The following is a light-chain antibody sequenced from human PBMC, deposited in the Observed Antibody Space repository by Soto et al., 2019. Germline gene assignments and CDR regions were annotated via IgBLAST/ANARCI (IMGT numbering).Light chain of an antibody. CDR2: ASS. V-gene: IGKV3-20*01. CDR1: QIISSAY. Sequence: EIVLTQSPGTLSLSPGDRATLSCRASQIISSAYLAWYQQRPGQAPRLLIYASSSRATGIPDRFSGSGSGTDFTVTISRLEPEGFAVYYCQQCGSSLPWTFGQGTKVEMK. J-gene: IGKJ1*01. CDR3: QQCGSSLPWT.